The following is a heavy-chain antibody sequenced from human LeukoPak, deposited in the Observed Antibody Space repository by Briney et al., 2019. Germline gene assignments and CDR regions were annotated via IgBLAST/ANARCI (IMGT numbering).Heavy chain of an antibody. CDR1: GFTFSGSA. Sequence: GGSLRLSCAASGFTFSGSAMHWVRQASGKGLEWVGRIRSKANSYATAYAASVKGRFTISRDDSKNTAYLQINSLKTEDTAVYYCARDRSPGWFGPWGQGTLVTVSS. V-gene: IGHV3-73*01. J-gene: IGHJ5*02. CDR2: IRSKANSYAT. CDR3: ARDRSPGWFGP.